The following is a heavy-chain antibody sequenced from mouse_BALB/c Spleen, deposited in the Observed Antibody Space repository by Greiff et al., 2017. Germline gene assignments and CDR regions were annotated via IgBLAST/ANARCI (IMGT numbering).Heavy chain of an antibody. CDR1: GFTFSDYG. CDR3: ARGYGNYHYFDY. CDR2: ISNLAYSI. J-gene: IGHJ2*01. D-gene: IGHD2-10*02. Sequence: EVQGVESGGGLVQPGGSRKLSCAASGFTFSDYGMAWVRQAPGKGPEWVAFISNLAYSIYYADTVTGRFTISRENAKNTLYLEMSSLRSEDTAMYYCARGYGNYHYFDYWGQGTTLTVSA. V-gene: IGHV5-15*02.